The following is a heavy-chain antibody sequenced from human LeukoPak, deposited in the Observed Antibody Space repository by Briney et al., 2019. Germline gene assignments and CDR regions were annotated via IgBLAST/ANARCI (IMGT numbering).Heavy chain of an antibody. CDR1: GFTFSSYA. D-gene: IGHD6-6*01. Sequence: GGSLRLSCAPSGFTFSSYATSWVRQAPGKGLECLSAISGSGGNTYYADSVKGRFTISRDNSQNTLSLQMNSLRAEDTAVYFCAKAGYRGSSVNYFDYWGQGTLVTVSS. CDR2: ISGSGGNT. J-gene: IGHJ4*02. CDR3: AKAGYRGSSVNYFDY. V-gene: IGHV3-23*01.